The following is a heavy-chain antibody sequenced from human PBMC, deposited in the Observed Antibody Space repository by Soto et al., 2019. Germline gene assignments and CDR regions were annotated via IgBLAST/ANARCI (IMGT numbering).Heavy chain of an antibody. CDR3: ARDRWLRLGGDY. CDR1: GFTYSRYS. CDR2: INSRSSNL. Sequence: GGSLRLSCAGSGFTYSRYSMNLVRQAPGKGLQWIAYINSRSSNLYYADSLKGRFTISRDNAKKTLYLQMDSLRAEDTAVYYCARDRWLRLGGDYWGQGTLVTAPQ. J-gene: IGHJ4*02. D-gene: IGHD5-12*01. V-gene: IGHV3-48*01.